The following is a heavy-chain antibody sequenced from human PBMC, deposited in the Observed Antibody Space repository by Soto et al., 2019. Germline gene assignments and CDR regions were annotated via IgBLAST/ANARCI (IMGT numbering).Heavy chain of an antibody. D-gene: IGHD2-2*01. CDR1: GFTFSSYA. V-gene: IGHV3-23*01. CDR2: ISGSGGST. Sequence: GGSLRLSCAASGFTFSSYAMSWVRQAPGKGLEWVSAISGSGGSTYYADSVKGRFTISRDNSKNTLYLQMNSLRAEDTAVYYCAKDLGCSSTSCHGGFDYWGQGTLVTVSS. CDR3: AKDLGCSSTSCHGGFDY. J-gene: IGHJ4*02.